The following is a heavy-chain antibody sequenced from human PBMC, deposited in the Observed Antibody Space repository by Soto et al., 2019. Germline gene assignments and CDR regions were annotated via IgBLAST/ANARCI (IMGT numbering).Heavy chain of an antibody. CDR2: ISGSGGST. V-gene: IGHV3-23*01. J-gene: IGHJ4*02. CDR1: GFTFSSYA. CDR3: AKDPRYCSGGSCYTYGVESDY. Sequence: GGSLRLSCAASGFTFSSYAMSWVRQAPGKGLEWVSAISGSGGSTYYADSVKGRFTISRDNSKNTLYLQMNSLRAEDTAVYYCAKDPRYCSGGSCYTYGVESDYWGQGTLVTVSS. D-gene: IGHD2-15*01.